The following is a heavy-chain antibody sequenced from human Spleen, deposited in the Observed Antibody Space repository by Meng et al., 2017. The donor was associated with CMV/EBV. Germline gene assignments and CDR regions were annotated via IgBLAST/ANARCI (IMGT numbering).Heavy chain of an antibody. J-gene: IGHJ6*02. CDR2: ISSNSGSII. D-gene: IGHD7-27*01. CDR1: GFTFSEYH. Sequence: GGSLRLSCAASGFTFSEYHISWIRQAPGKGLEWVSDISSNSGSIIYYADSVKGRFTISRDNAKKSLYLQLNSLRAEDTAVYYCTRTGAGPEIDYSYGLDVWGQGTTVTVSS. CDR3: TRTGAGPEIDYSYGLDV. V-gene: IGHV3-11*01.